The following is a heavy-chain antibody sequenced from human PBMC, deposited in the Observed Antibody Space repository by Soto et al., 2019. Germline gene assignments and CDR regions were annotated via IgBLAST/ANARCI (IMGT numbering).Heavy chain of an antibody. J-gene: IGHJ4*02. D-gene: IGHD6-19*01. CDR1: GGSISSSTYY. Sequence: SETLSLTCTVSGGSISSSTYYWGWIRQSPGKGLEWVGSIYYNANTYYNPSLMSRVTISVDTSKNQFSLKLSSVTAADTAVYYCAKVKQWLWGPVDYWGQG. CDR2: IYYNANT. CDR3: AKVKQWLWGPVDY. V-gene: IGHV4-39*01.